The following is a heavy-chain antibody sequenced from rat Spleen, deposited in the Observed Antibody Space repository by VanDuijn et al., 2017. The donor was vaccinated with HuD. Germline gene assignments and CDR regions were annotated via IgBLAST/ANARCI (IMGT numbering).Heavy chain of an antibody. D-gene: IGHD1-11*01. Sequence: EVQLVESGGGLVQPGRSLKLSCAASGFTFSNYDMAWVRQAPTKGLEWVASISYDGGSTYYRDSVKGRFTISRDNAKSTLYLQMESLRSEDTATYYCAKDYGGYSAGVMDAWGQGASVTVSS. V-gene: IGHV5-20*01. J-gene: IGHJ4*01. CDR3: AKDYGGYSAGVMDA. CDR2: ISYDGGST. CDR1: GFTFSNYD.